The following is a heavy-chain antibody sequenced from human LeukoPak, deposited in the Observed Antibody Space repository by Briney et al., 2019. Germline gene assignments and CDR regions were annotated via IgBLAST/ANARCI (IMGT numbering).Heavy chain of an antibody. J-gene: IGHJ4*02. CDR1: GYTFTGYY. CDR2: INPNSGGT. Sequence: ASVKVSCKASGYTFTGYYMHWVRQAPGQGLEWMGWINPNSGGTNYAQKFQGRVTITRDTSISTAYMELSRLRSDDTAVYYCARGDGIAARHPDYWGQGTLVTVSS. V-gene: IGHV1-2*02. D-gene: IGHD6-6*01. CDR3: ARGDGIAARHPDY.